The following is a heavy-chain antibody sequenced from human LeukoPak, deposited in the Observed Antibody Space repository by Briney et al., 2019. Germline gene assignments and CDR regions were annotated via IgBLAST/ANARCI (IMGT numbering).Heavy chain of an antibody. CDR3: ARDEAGYYDAFDI. CDR1: GRSISIRYDS. J-gene: IGHJ3*02. V-gene: IGHV4-30-2*01. D-gene: IGHD1-26*01. Sequence: SETMSLTCAVSGRSISIRYDSWSWIREPRGRGLEWIGYIYHTGDTSYNPSLRSRVTISVDRSKNQFSLRLRSVTAADTAMYYCARDEAGYYDAFDIWGQGTMVTTSS. CDR2: IYHTGDT.